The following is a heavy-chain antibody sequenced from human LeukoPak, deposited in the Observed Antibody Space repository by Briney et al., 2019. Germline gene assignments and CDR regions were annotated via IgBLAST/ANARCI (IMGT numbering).Heavy chain of an antibody. CDR2: FNHNWGA. D-gene: IGHD3-10*01. V-gene: IGHV4-34*08. CDR1: GFTFSSYW. Sequence: GSLRLSCAASGFTFSSYWMSWVRQAPGKGLEWIGEFNHNWGAKYNPSLKSRVTISVDTSKNHPSLSLNSVTTADTAVYYCAASLWFGIYPDYWGQGSLVTVSS. CDR3: AASLWFGIYPDY. J-gene: IGHJ4*02.